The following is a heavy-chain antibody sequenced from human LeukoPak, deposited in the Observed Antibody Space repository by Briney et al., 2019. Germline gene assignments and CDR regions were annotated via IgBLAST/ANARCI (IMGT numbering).Heavy chain of an antibody. CDR1: GYTFTGYY. D-gene: IGHD1-26*01. CDR3: ARDFGATSTPFDY. V-gene: IGHV1-2*02. CDR2: INPNSGGT. Sequence: ASVKVSCKASGYTFTGYYMHWVRQAPGQGLEWMGWINPNSGGTNYAQKFQGRVTMTRDTSISTAYMELSRLRSDDTVVYYCARDFGATSTPFDYWGQGTLVTVSS. J-gene: IGHJ4*02.